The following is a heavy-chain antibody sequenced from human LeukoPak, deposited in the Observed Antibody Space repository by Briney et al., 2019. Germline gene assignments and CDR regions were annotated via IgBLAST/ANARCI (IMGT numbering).Heavy chain of an antibody. V-gene: IGHV1-8*03. CDR2: MNPNSGNT. J-gene: IGHJ3*02. D-gene: IGHD1-26*01. Sequence: ASVKVSCKASGYTFTSYDINWVRQATGQGLEWMGWMNPNSGNTGYAQKFQGRVTITRNTSISTAYMELSSLRSEDTAVYYCARVDRSYDAFDIWGQGTMVTVSS. CDR1: GYTFTSYD. CDR3: ARVDRSYDAFDI.